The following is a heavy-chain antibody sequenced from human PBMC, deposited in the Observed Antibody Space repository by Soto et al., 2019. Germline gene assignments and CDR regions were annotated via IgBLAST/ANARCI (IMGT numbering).Heavy chain of an antibody. J-gene: IGHJ4*02. D-gene: IGHD2-2*01. Sequence: GGSLRLSCAASGFTFSSYNMNWVRQSPGKGLEWVSAIGVSHSHIHYADSVKGRFTISRDDAKNSLYLQTNSLRHEDTAVYYCAKDGGPAYCNCSGCSAEHFDYRGQGTQVTVSS. CDR2: IGVSHSHI. CDR1: GFTFSSYN. V-gene: IGHV3-21*06. CDR3: AKDGGPAYCNCSGCSAEHFDY.